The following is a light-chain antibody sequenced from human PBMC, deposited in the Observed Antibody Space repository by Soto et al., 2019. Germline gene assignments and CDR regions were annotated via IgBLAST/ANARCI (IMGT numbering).Light chain of an antibody. J-gene: IGKJ1*01. V-gene: IGKV3-20*01. CDR2: GAS. Sequence: EIVLTQSPGTLSLYPGERATLSCRASQSVSSSYLTWYQQKPGQAPRLLIYGASSRATGIPDRFSGSGSGTEFTLTISSLQSEDFAVYSCQQYNNWPRTFGQGTKVDI. CDR1: QSVSSSY. CDR3: QQYNNWPRT.